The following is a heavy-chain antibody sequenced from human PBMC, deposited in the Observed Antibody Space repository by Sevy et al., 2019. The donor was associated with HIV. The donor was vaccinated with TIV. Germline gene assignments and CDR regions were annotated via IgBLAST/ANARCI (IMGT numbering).Heavy chain of an antibody. V-gene: IGHV1-2*02. D-gene: IGHD2-21*02. J-gene: IGHJ3*02. CDR1: GYTFTGYY. CDR2: INPNSGGT. CDR3: ARGASTVVTPSFAFDI. Sequence: ASVKVSCKASGYTFTGYYMHWVRQAPGQGLEWMGWINPNSGGTNYAQKFQGRVTMTRDTSISTAYMELSRLRSDDTAVYYGARGASTVVTPSFAFDIWGQGTMVTVSS.